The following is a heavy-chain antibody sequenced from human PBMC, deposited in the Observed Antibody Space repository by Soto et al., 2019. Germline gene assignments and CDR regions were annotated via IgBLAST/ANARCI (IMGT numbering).Heavy chain of an antibody. J-gene: IGHJ6*03. D-gene: IGHD6-6*01. CDR2: ISAYNGDT. CDR3: ARVRQLVVYFYYYMDV. V-gene: IGHV1-18*01. Sequence: QVQLLQSGAEVKKPGASVKVSCKASGYTFTNYGITWVRQAPGQGLEWMGRISAYNGDTHYTQRLQGRVTMTTDTFTSTAYMELRGLRSDDTAVYYCARVRQLVVYFYYYMDVWGKGTTVTVSS. CDR1: GYTFTNYG.